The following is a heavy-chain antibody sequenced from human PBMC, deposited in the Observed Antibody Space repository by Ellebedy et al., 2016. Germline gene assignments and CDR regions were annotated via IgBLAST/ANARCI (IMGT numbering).Heavy chain of an antibody. CDR3: ARDGVDMVPTTHMYYFDY. J-gene: IGHJ4*02. D-gene: IGHD5-12*01. Sequence: SETLSLXCTVSGGSISSYYWSWIRQPAGKGLECIGRIHTSGTTNYNPSLKSRVTMSVDTSKNQFSLKVTSVTAADTAIYYCARDGVDMVPTTHMYYFDYWGQGTLVTVSS. CDR2: IHTSGTT. CDR1: GGSISSYY. V-gene: IGHV4-4*07.